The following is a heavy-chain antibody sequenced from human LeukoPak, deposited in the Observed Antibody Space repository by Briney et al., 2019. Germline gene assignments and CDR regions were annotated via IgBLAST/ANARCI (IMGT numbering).Heavy chain of an antibody. CDR3: ARDLFVPVRDIVVVPAAMMGDILDP. J-gene: IGHJ5*02. D-gene: IGHD2-2*01. CDR2: IYTSGST. V-gene: IGHV4-4*07. CDR1: GGSISSYY. Sequence: SETLSLTCTVSGGSISSYYWSWIRQPAGKGLEWIGRIYTSGSTNYNPSLKSRVTMSVDTSKNQFSLKLSSVTAADTAVYYCARDLFVPVRDIVVVPAAMMGDILDPWGQGTLVTVSS.